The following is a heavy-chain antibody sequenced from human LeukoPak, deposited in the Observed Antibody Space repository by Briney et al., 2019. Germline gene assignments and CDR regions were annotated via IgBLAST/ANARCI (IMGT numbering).Heavy chain of an antibody. Sequence: GGSLRLSCAASGFTFNSYAMIWVRQAPGKGLESISSISTTGDRTYYADSVKGRFAISRDNSKNTLYLQMNSLRAEDTAVYYCAKDLPPDYYDSSGYYFNAFDIWGQGTMVTVSS. CDR2: ISTTGDRT. CDR3: AKDLPPDYYDSSGYYFNAFDI. J-gene: IGHJ3*02. CDR1: GFTFNSYA. V-gene: IGHV3-23*01. D-gene: IGHD3-22*01.